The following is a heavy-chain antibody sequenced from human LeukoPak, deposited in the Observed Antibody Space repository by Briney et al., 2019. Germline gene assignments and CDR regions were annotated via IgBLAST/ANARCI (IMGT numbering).Heavy chain of an antibody. J-gene: IGHJ4*02. Sequence: GGSLRLSCTASGFTFSSYAMNWVRQAPGKGLEWVSSISSSSSYIYYADSVKGRFTISRDNAKNSLYLQMNSLRAEDTAVYYCARDRGLQLSSFDYWGQGTLVTVSS. CDR2: ISSSSSYI. CDR1: GFTFSSYA. CDR3: ARDRGLQLSSFDY. V-gene: IGHV3-21*01. D-gene: IGHD1-1*01.